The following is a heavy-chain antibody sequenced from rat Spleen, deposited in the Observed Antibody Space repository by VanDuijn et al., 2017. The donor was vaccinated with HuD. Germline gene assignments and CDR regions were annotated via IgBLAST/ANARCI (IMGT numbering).Heavy chain of an antibody. CDR1: GFSLTRYH. Sequence: QVQLKESGPGLVQPSQTLSLTCTVSGFSLTRYHVHWVRQPPGKGLEWMGEMWGDGDTSYNSALKSRLSISRDTSKSQVFLKMSSLQTEDTATYYCARAGSAAISLGNWFAYWGQGTLVTVSS. D-gene: IGHD1-2*01. V-gene: IGHV2-32*01. CDR3: ARAGSAAISLGNWFAY. CDR2: MWGDGDT. J-gene: IGHJ3*01.